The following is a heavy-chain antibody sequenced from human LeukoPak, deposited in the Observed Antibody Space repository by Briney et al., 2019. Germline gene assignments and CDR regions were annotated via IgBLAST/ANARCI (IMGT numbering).Heavy chain of an antibody. CDR3: ARNRNWYFDL. CDR2: IHIDGGT. CDR1: GLTVSSSY. Sequence: PGGSLRLSCAASGLTVSSSYMNWVRQAPGKGLEWVAIIHIDGGTYYADSLRGGFTISRDISRNTVSLQTNSLRAEDTAVYYCARNRNWYFDLWGRGTLVTVSS. V-gene: IGHV3-66*01. J-gene: IGHJ2*01.